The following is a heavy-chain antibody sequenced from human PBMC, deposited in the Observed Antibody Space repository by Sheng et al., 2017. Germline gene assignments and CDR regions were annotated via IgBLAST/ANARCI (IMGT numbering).Heavy chain of an antibody. J-gene: IGHJ5*02. V-gene: IGHV4-34*01. Sequence: QVQLQQWGAGLLKPSETLSLTCAVYGGSFSGYYWSWIRQPPGKGLEWIGEINHSGSTNYNPSLKSRVTISVDTSKNQFSLKLSSVTAADTAVYYCARQRRGILRGYSYGFFDPWGQGTLVTVSS. CDR1: GGSFSGYY. D-gene: IGHD5-18*01. CDR2: INHSGST. CDR3: ARQRRGILRGYSYGFFDP.